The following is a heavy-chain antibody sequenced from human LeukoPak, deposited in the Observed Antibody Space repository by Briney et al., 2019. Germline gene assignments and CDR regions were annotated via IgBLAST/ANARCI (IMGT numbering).Heavy chain of an antibody. D-gene: IGHD3-10*01. Sequence: PGGSLRLSCAASGFTFSSYWMSWVRQAPGKGLEWVANIRQDGSEKYYVDSVKGRFTISRDNAKNSLYLQMNSLRAEDTAVYYCARDRPPPRVRGVIRPRDYWGQGTLVTVSS. CDR3: ARDRPPPRVRGVIRPRDY. CDR2: IRQDGSEK. V-gene: IGHV3-7*01. J-gene: IGHJ4*02. CDR1: GFTFSSYW.